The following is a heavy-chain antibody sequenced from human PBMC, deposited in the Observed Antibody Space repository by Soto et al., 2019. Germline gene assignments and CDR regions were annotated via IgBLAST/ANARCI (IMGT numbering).Heavy chain of an antibody. Sequence: XETLSLTCTVSGCSISSSYWSWIRQPPGKALDWIGYIYYTGSTSYNPSLKSRVIISEDTSKNQFSLKLSSVTAADTAVYYCARHYDFWSGYYDYWGQGTLVTVSS. V-gene: IGHV4-59*01. D-gene: IGHD3-3*01. CDR2: IYYTGST. CDR1: GCSISSSY. CDR3: ARHYDFWSGYYDY. J-gene: IGHJ4*02.